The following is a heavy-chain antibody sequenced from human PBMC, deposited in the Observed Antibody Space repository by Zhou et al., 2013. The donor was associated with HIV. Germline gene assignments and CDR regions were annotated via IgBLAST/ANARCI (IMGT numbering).Heavy chain of an antibody. CDR2: IIPIFGIA. CDR3: ARDRGGATCYRCMGAFDF. Sequence: QVQLVQSGAEVKKPGSSVKVSCKTSGGTFSNFAISWVRQAPGQGLEWMGGIIPIFGIAKYAQKFQGRVTITADASTSTIYMELRSLRSEDTGVYHCARDRGGATCYRCMGAFDFWGPRDKWSPSL. J-gene: IGHJ3*01. CDR1: GGTFSNFA. V-gene: IGHV1-69*12. D-gene: IGHD2-15*01.